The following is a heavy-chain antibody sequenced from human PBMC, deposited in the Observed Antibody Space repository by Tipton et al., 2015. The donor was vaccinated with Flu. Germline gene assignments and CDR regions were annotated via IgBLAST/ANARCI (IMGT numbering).Heavy chain of an antibody. D-gene: IGHD1-26*01. CDR3: ARDGWGATSYYGLDV. CDR1: GFTFDDYA. J-gene: IGHJ6*02. V-gene: IGHV3-23*01. CDR2: ISGSGGSA. Sequence: SLRLSCAASGFTFDDYAMSWVRQAPGKGLEWVSGISGSGGSAFLADSVKGRFTISRDNSKNTLFLQMNSLRPEDTAVYFCARDGWGATSYYGLDVWGQGTTVIVSS.